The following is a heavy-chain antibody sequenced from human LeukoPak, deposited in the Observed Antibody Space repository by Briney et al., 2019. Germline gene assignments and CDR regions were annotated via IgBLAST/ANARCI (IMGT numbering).Heavy chain of an antibody. D-gene: IGHD2-15*01. Sequence: GGSLRLSCAASGFTFRSYAMTWVRQAPGKGLEWVSAIGGSGGSTYYADAVRGRFTISRDNTKNTLYLQMTSLRAEDTAVYYCARRDNYDYWGQGTLVTVSS. CDR3: ARRDNYDY. V-gene: IGHV3-23*01. CDR2: IGGSGGST. J-gene: IGHJ4*02. CDR1: GFTFRSYA.